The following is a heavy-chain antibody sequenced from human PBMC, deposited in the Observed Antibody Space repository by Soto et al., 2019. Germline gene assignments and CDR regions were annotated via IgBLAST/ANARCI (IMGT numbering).Heavy chain of an antibody. CDR2: IYYSGST. J-gene: IGHJ4*02. CDR1: GGSVSSGRYY. Sequence: QVQLQESGPGLVKPSETLSLTCTVSGGSVSSGRYYWSWIRQPPGKGLEWIGYIYYSGSTNYNPPRKSRSTITVDTSKNQLSLKVSSVTAADTAVYNCARTDIVATILIDYWGQGTLVTVSS. V-gene: IGHV4-61*01. CDR3: ARTDIVATILIDY. D-gene: IGHD5-12*01.